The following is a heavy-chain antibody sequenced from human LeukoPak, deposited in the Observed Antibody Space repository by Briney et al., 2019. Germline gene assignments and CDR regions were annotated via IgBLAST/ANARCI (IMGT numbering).Heavy chain of an antibody. V-gene: IGHV4-39*02. CDR1: GGSISSSIYY. CDR2: IYYNVAT. J-gene: IGHJ4*02. CDR3: ARVRDGYNRNWAY. Sequence: ETLSLTCTVSGGSISSSIYYWGWIRQPPGKGLEWIGSIYYNVATYYNSSLKSRVTISVDTSKNHLSLKLSSVTAADTAVYYCARVRDGYNRNWAYWGQGTLVTVSS. D-gene: IGHD5-24*01.